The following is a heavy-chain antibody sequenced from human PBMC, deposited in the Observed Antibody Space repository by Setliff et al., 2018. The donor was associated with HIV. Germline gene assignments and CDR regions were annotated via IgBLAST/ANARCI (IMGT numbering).Heavy chain of an antibody. Sequence: GGSLRLSCAASGFTFSSYEMNWVRQAPGKGLEWVSYISGSGSAMYYADSVRGRFTISRDNAKNSLYLQMSSLRAEDTAVYYCAREVTSFEAFDLWGQGTMVTVSS. CDR3: AREVTSFEAFDL. V-gene: IGHV3-48*03. CDR2: ISGSGSAM. J-gene: IGHJ3*01. D-gene: IGHD2-21*02. CDR1: GFTFSSYE.